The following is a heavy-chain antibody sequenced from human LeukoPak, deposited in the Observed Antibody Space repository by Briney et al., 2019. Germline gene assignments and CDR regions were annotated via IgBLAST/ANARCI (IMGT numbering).Heavy chain of an antibody. CDR3: ARGGAYDSHGVLDY. V-gene: IGHV3-53*01. Sequence: GGSLRLSCAASGFTVSTNYMSWVRQAPGKGLEWVSIIYSGGPTYYADSVKGRFTISRDSSRNMLYLQMNSLRAEDTAVYYCARGGAYDSHGVLDYWGQGALVTVSS. CDR1: GFTVSTNY. CDR2: IYSGGPT. J-gene: IGHJ4*02. D-gene: IGHD5-12*01.